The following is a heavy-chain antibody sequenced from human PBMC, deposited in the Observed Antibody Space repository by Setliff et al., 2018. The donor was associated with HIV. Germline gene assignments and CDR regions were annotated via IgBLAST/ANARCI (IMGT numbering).Heavy chain of an antibody. CDR1: GGSISSRSYF. CDR3: ARGEPVDILTGYFDY. J-gene: IGHJ4*02. CDR2: IYYSGST. Sequence: PSETLSLTCTVSGGSISSRSYFWGWIRQPPGKGLEWIGSIYYSGSTYYNPSLKSRVTISVDTSKNQFPLKLSSVTAADTAVYYCARGEPVDILTGYFDYWGQGTLVTVSS. V-gene: IGHV4-39*01. D-gene: IGHD3-9*01.